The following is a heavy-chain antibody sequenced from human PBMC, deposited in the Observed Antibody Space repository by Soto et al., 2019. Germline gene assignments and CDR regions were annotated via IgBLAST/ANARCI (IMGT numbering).Heavy chain of an antibody. CDR3: TTSDVTYYYDSSGYPLDY. V-gene: IGHV3-15*01. D-gene: IGHD3-22*01. CDR2: IKSKTDGGTT. Sequence: EVQLVESGGGLVKPGGSLRLSCAASGFTFSNAWMSWVRQAPGKGLEWVGRIKSKTDGGTTDYAAPVKGRFTISRDDSKNTLYLQMNSLKTEDTAVYYCTTSDVTYYYDSSGYPLDYWGQGTLVTVSS. J-gene: IGHJ4*02. CDR1: GFTFSNAW.